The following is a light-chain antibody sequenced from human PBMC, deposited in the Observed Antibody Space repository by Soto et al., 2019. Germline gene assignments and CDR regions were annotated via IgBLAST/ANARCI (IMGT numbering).Light chain of an antibody. CDR3: QRYGA. J-gene: IGKJ1*01. V-gene: IGKV3-20*01. CDR1: QSVSSSH. Sequence: VLTQVPVTPSLSQEEIATLSCRASQSVSSSHLAWYQHKPGQAPRLLIYSASSRATGIPDRFSGSGSGTDFTLTISRLEPEDFAVYYCQRYGAFGQGTKVDVK. CDR2: SAS.